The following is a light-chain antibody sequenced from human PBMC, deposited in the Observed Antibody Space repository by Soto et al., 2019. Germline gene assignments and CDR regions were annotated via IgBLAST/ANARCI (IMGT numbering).Light chain of an antibody. CDR3: SSYTSSNTYV. Sequence: QSALTQPASVSGSPGQSITISCTGTSSDVGAYNYVSWYQQHPGKAPKLMIYDVSNRPSGVSNRFSGSKSGNTASLTISGLQAEDEADYYCSSYTSSNTYVFGTGNKVTVL. J-gene: IGLJ1*01. CDR2: DVS. V-gene: IGLV2-14*03. CDR1: SSDVGAYNY.